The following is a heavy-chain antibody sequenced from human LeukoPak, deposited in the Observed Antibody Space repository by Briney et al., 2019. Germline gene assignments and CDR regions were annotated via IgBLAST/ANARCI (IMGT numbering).Heavy chain of an antibody. CDR3: ATSGRGYDAFDI. J-gene: IGHJ3*02. D-gene: IGHD3-10*01. CDR1: GFTFRSFA. CDR2: ISGSGGST. Sequence: GGSLRLSCAASGFTFRSFAMSWVRQAPGKGLEWVSAISGSGGSTYYADSVKGRFTISRDNSKNTLYLQMNSLRAEDTAVYYCATSGRGYDAFDIWGQGTMVTVSS. V-gene: IGHV3-23*01.